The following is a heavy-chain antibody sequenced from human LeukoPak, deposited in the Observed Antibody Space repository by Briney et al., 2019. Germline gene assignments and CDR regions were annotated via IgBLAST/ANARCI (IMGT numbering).Heavy chain of an antibody. D-gene: IGHD3-16*01. Sequence: SETLSLTCTVSGGSISSYYWSRIRQPPGKGLEWIGYIYYSGSTNYNPSLKSRVTISVDTSKNQFSLKLSSVTAADTAVYYCASSLWRNAFDIWGQGTMVTVSS. CDR1: GGSISSYY. J-gene: IGHJ3*02. CDR2: IYYSGST. V-gene: IGHV4-59*01. CDR3: ASSLWRNAFDI.